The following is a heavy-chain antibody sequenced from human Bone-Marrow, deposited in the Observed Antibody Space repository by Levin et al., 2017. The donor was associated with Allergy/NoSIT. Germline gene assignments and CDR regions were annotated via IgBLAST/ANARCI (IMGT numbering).Heavy chain of an antibody. Sequence: LSLTCAASGFTFSSYWMHWVRQAPGKGLVWVARINSDGSSTTHADSVKGRFTISRDNAKNTLYLQMNSLRAEDTAVYYCARDWRSYSPHFDYWGQGTLVTVSS. D-gene: IGHD1-26*01. J-gene: IGHJ4*02. V-gene: IGHV3-74*01. CDR2: INSDGSST. CDR1: GFTFSSYW. CDR3: ARDWRSYSPHFDY.